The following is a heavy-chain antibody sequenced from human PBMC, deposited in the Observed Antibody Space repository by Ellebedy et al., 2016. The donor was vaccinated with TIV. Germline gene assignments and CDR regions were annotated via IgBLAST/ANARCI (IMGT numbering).Heavy chain of an antibody. V-gene: IGHV3-23*01. J-gene: IGHJ6*02. CDR1: GFTFSSYA. CDR3: AKAPHYDILTGSSYYYYGMDV. Sequence: GGSLRLSXAASGFTFSSYAMSWVRQAPGQGLEWVSAISGSGGSTYYADSVKGRFTISRDNSKNTLYLQMNSLRAEDTAVYYCAKAPHYDILTGSSYYYYGMDVWGQGTTVTVSS. CDR2: ISGSGGST. D-gene: IGHD3-9*01.